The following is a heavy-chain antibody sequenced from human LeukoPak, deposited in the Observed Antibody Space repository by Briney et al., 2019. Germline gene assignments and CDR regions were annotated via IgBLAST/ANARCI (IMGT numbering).Heavy chain of an antibody. CDR1: GYIFTGYY. D-gene: IGHD3-9*01. Sequence: GASVKVSCKASGYIFTGYYMHWVRQAPGQGLERMGWINPNSGGTNYAQKFQGRVTMTRDTSISTAYMELSRLRSDDTAVYYCASTNYDILTGGVYFDYWGQGTLVTVSS. CDR2: INPNSGGT. V-gene: IGHV1-2*02. J-gene: IGHJ4*02. CDR3: ASTNYDILTGGVYFDY.